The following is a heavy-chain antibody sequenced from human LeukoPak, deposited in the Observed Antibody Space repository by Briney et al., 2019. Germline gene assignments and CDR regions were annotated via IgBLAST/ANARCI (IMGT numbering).Heavy chain of an antibody. Sequence: SSVKVSCKASGCTFSSYAISWVRQAPGQGLEWMGGIIPIFGTANYAQKFQGRVTITTDESTSTAYMELSSLRSEDTAVYYCARATYSSSWYLLYYFDYWRQGTLVTVSS. D-gene: IGHD6-13*01. CDR1: GCTFSSYA. V-gene: IGHV1-69*05. CDR3: ARATYSSSWYLLYYFDY. CDR2: IIPIFGTA. J-gene: IGHJ4*02.